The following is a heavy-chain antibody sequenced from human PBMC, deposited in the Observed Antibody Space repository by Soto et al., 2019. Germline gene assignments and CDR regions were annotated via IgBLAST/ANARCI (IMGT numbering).Heavy chain of an antibody. CDR2: IIPIFGTA. CDR1: GGTFSSYA. J-gene: IGHJ6*02. CDR3: ARGEKYDSSCYPYGMDV. D-gene: IGHD3-22*01. Sequence: QVQLVQSGAEVKKPGSSVKVSCKASGGTFSSYAISWVRQAPGQGLEWMGGIIPIFGTANYAQKFQGRVTITADESXGXXYMELSSLRSEDTAVYYCARGEKYDSSCYPYGMDVWGQGTTVTVSS. V-gene: IGHV1-69*12.